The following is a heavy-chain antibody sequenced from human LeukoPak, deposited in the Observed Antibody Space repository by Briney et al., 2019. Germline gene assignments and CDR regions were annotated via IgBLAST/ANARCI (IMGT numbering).Heavy chain of an antibody. V-gene: IGHV3-23*01. J-gene: IGHJ3*02. Sequence: GGSLRLSCAASGFTFSSYAMSWVRQAPGKGLEWVSAISGSGGSTYYADSVKGRFTISRDNSKNTLYLQMNSLRAEDTAVYYCAKVAYCGGDCYSGMAFDIWGQGTMVTVSS. CDR2: ISGSGGST. D-gene: IGHD2-21*02. CDR1: GFTFSSYA. CDR3: AKVAYCGGDCYSGMAFDI.